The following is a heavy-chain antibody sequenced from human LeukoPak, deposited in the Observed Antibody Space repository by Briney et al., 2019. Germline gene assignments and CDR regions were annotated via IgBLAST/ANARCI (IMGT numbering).Heavy chain of an antibody. CDR1: GYIFTSYY. Sequence: ASVKVSCKASGYIFTSYYMHWVRQAPGQGLEWMGVINPSGGSTNYAQKFQDRVTMTRDMSTSTVYMELNSLRAEDTAVYYCARGHSSSPNWFDPWGQGTLVTVSS. J-gene: IGHJ5*02. CDR2: INPSGGST. CDR3: ARGHSSSPNWFDP. V-gene: IGHV1-46*01. D-gene: IGHD6-13*01.